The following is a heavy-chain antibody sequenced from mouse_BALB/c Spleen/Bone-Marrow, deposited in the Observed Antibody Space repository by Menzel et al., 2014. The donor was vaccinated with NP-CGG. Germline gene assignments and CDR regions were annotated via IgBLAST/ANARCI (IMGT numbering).Heavy chain of an antibody. CDR2: VDPYNGAT. V-gene: IGHV1-34*02. Sequence: VQLQQSGPELVKPGASVKLSCKASGYSITGYYIHWVKQSHVKSLEWIGRVDPYNGATSYNQNFKDKASLTVDKSSSSAYMDLHSLTSGDSAVYYCARESLFTTGLYYAMDYWGQGTSVTVPS. CDR3: ARESLFTTGLYYAMDY. J-gene: IGHJ4*01. CDR1: GYSITGYY. D-gene: IGHD2-12*01.